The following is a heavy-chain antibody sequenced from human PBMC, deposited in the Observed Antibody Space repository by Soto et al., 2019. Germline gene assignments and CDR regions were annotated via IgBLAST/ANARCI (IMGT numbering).Heavy chain of an antibody. Sequence: PSETLSLTCTVSGYSINSDDYWSWIRQPPGKGLEWIGEINHSGSTNYNPSLKSRVTISVDTSKNQFSLKLSSVTAADTAVYYCARGRGIVVPAAPIPYYYYGMDVWGQGTTVTVSS. CDR1: GYSINSDDY. CDR2: INHSGST. D-gene: IGHD2-2*01. V-gene: IGHV4-34*01. J-gene: IGHJ6*02. CDR3: ARGRGIVVPAAPIPYYYYGMDV.